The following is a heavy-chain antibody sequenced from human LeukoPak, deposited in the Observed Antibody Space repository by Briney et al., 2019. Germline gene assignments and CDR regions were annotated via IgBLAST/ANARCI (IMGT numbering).Heavy chain of an antibody. J-gene: IGHJ4*02. V-gene: IGHV3-53*01. D-gene: IGHD3-3*01. CDR3: ASAVRVRGYYYYFEY. Sequence: PGGSLRLSCAASGFTVSSNYMSWVRQAPGKGLEWVSVIYSGGGTYYADSVKGRFTISRDNSKNTLYLQMNSLRAEDTAVYYCASAVRVRGYYYYFEYWGQGTLVTVSS. CDR1: GFTVSSNY. CDR2: IYSGGGT.